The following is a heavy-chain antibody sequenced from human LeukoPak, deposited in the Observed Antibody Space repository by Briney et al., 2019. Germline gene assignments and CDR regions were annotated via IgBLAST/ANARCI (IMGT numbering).Heavy chain of an antibody. CDR2: IYSGGST. CDR1: GFTVSSNY. V-gene: IGHV3-66*01. J-gene: IGHJ4*01. Sequence: GGSLRLSCAASGFTVSSNYMGWVRQAPGKRLEWVSVIYSGGSTYYADSVKGRFTISRDNSKNTLYLQMNSLRAEDTAVYYCARDPDGYNLPFDYWGQGTLVTVSS. CDR3: ARDPDGYNLPFDY. D-gene: IGHD5-24*01.